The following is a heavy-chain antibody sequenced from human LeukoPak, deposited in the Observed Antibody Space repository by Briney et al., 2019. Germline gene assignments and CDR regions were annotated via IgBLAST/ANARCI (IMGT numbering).Heavy chain of an antibody. D-gene: IGHD3-9*01. CDR2: INHSGST. J-gene: IGHJ3*02. CDR3: VRLRYFDWLHKGAFDI. V-gene: IGHV4-34*01. CDR1: GGSFSGYY. Sequence: SETLSLTCAVYGGSFSGYYWSWIRQPPGKGLEWIGEINHSGSTNYNPSLKSRVIISVDTSKNQFSLKLSSVTAADTAVYYCVRLRYFDWLHKGAFDIWGQGTMVTVSS.